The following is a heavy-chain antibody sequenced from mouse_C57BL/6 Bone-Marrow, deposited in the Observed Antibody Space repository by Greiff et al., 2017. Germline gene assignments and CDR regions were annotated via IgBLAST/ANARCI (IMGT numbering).Heavy chain of an antibody. CDR3: ARSPLYYGSSGWFAY. Sequence: EVQRVESGPVLVKPGASVKMSCKASGYTFTDYYMNWVKQSHGKSLEWIGVINPYNGGTSYNQKFKGKATLTVDKSSSTAYMELNSLTSEDSAVYYCARSPLYYGSSGWFAYWGQGTLVTVSA. D-gene: IGHD1-1*01. CDR2: INPYNGGT. J-gene: IGHJ3*01. V-gene: IGHV1-19*01. CDR1: GYTFTDYY.